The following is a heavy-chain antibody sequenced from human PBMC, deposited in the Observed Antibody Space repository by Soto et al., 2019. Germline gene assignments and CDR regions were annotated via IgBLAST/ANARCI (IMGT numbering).Heavy chain of an antibody. CDR1: GGTFSSYT. D-gene: IGHD2-15*01. V-gene: IGHV1-69*02. CDR2: IIPILGIA. J-gene: IGHJ5*02. CDR3: ARMGGYCSGGSCYSEHNWFDP. Sequence: QVQLVQSGAEVKKPGSSVKVSCKASGGTFSSYTISWVRQAPGQGLEWMGRIIPILGIANYAQKFQGRVTITADKSTSTAYMELSSLRSEDTAVYYCARMGGYCSGGSCYSEHNWFDPWGQGTLVTVSS.